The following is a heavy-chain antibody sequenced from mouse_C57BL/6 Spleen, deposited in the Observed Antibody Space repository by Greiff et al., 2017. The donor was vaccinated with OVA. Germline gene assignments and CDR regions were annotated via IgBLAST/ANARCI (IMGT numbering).Heavy chain of an antibody. V-gene: IGHV14-1*01. CDR3: SYSNYRAY. Sequence: VQLQQSGAELVRPGASVKLSCTAYGFNIQDYYMHWVKQRPEQGLEWIGRIDPEDGDTEYAPKFQGKATMTADTSSNPAYLQLSSLTSEDTAVYYCSYSNYRAYWGQGTLVTVSA. CDR2: IDPEDGDT. J-gene: IGHJ3*01. CDR1: GFNIQDYY. D-gene: IGHD2-5*01.